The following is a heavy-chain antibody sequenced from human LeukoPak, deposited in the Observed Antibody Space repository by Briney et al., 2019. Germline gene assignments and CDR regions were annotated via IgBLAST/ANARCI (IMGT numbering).Heavy chain of an antibody. Sequence: ASVKVSCKASGYTFTGYYMHWVRQAPGQGLEWMGRINPNSGGTNYAQKFQGRVTMPRDTSISTAYMELSRLRSDDTAVYYCARAYILTGYWGYWGQGTLVTVSS. D-gene: IGHD3-9*01. V-gene: IGHV1-2*06. J-gene: IGHJ4*02. CDR1: GYTFTGYY. CDR3: ARAYILTGYWGY. CDR2: INPNSGGT.